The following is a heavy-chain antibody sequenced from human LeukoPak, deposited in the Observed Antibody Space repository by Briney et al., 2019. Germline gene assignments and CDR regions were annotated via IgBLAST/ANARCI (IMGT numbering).Heavy chain of an antibody. J-gene: IGHJ4*02. CDR3: ARENTLVRGTRNPFDY. V-gene: IGHV6-1*01. Sequence: PSQTLSLTCAISGDSVSSNDAAWNRIRQSPSRGLEWLGRTFYRSKWYYDSAVSVKSRITINPDTSKNQFSLQLNSVTPEDTAVYYCARENTLVRGTRNPFDYWGRGTLVTVSS. CDR2: TFYRSKWYY. CDR1: GDSVSSNDAA. D-gene: IGHD3-10*01.